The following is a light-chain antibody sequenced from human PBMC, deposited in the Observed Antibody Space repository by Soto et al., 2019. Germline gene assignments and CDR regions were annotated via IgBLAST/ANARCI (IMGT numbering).Light chain of an antibody. CDR3: SSYTTRTSFVL. V-gene: IGLV2-14*01. Sequence: QSALTQPASVSGSPGQSITISCTGTSSDIGNYDFVSWYQQVPGTAPKAMIYEVSSRPSGVSNRFSGSKSGNTASRTISGLQAEDEAYYYCSSYTTRTSFVLFGGGTKLTVL. CDR1: SSDIGNYDF. CDR2: EVS. J-gene: IGLJ2*01.